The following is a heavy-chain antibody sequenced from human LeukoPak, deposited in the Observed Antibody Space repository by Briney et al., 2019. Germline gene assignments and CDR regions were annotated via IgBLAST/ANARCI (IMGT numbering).Heavy chain of an antibody. V-gene: IGHV3-13*01. CDR1: GFTFSSYD. D-gene: IGHD6-13*01. J-gene: IGHJ4*02. CDR3: ARVDGYSSSWSYDY. Sequence: GGSLRLSCAASGFTFSSYDMHWVRQATGKGLEWVSAIGTAGDTYYPGSVKGRFTISRENAKNSLYLQMNSLRAWDTAVYYCARVDGYSSSWSYDYWGQGTLVTVSS. CDR2: IGTAGDT.